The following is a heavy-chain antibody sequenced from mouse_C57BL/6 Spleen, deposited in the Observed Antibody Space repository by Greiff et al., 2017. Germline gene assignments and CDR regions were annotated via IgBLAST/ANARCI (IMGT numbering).Heavy chain of an antibody. J-gene: IGHJ2*01. V-gene: IGHV1-82*01. Sequence: QVQLQQSGPELVKPGASVKISCKASGYAFSSSWMNWVKQRPGKGLEWIGRIYPGDGDTNYNGKFKGKATLTADKSSSTAYMLLSSLTSEDSAVYFCAREYYGRNYFDYWGQGTTLTVSS. CDR1: GYAFSSSW. CDR2: IYPGDGDT. D-gene: IGHD1-1*01. CDR3: AREYYGRNYFDY.